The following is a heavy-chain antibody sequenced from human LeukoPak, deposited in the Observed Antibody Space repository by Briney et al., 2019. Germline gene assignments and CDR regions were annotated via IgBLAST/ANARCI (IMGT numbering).Heavy chain of an antibody. V-gene: IGHV3-23*01. CDR3: AKGDWIPAAPHY. D-gene: IGHD2-2*01. Sequence: GGSLRLSCAASGFTFSSYAMSWVRQAPGKGLEWVSAISGSGGSTYYADSVKGRFTISRDNSKNTLYLQMDRLRAEDTAVYYCAKGDWIPAAPHYWGQGTLVTVSS. CDR2: ISGSGGST. J-gene: IGHJ4*02. CDR1: GFTFSSYA.